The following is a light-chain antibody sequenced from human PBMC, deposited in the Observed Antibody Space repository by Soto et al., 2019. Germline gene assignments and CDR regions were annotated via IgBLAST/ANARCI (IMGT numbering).Light chain of an antibody. J-gene: IGKJ4*01. V-gene: IGKV3-11*01. CDR2: DAS. Sequence: EIVLTQSPATLSLSPGERATLSCRASQSVSSYLAWYQQKPGQAPRLLIYDASNRATGVPARFSGSWSGTEFTLTISSLEPEDFAVYYCQQRSNWNVTFGGGTKVEIK. CDR1: QSVSSY. CDR3: QQRSNWNVT.